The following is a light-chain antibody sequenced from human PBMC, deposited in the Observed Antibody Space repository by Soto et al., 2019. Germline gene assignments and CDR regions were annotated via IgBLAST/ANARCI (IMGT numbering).Light chain of an antibody. CDR2: GAS. CDR1: QSVSSN. Sequence: EVVLTQSPCTLSLSPGERATLSCRASQSVSSNYLAWYQQKPGQAPRLLIYGASTRATGFPARFSGSGSGTDFTLTISSLQSEDFAVYYCQQFNNWPLTFGGGAKVDIK. J-gene: IGKJ4*01. CDR3: QQFNNWPLT. V-gene: IGKV3-15*01.